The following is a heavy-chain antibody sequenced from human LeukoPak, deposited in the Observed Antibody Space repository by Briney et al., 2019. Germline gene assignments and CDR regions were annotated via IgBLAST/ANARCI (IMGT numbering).Heavy chain of an antibody. Sequence: GGSLRLSCAASGFPFSSNGMHWVRQAPGKGLEWVARLVYDERSDYANSVKGRFSISRDNSKNTLFLDMSDLRVEDTAVYYCARDLSAAFDFWGQGVLVTVSS. CDR3: ARDLSAAFDF. J-gene: IGHJ4*02. CDR2: LVYDERS. V-gene: IGHV3-33*05. D-gene: IGHD6-19*01. CDR1: GFPFSSNG.